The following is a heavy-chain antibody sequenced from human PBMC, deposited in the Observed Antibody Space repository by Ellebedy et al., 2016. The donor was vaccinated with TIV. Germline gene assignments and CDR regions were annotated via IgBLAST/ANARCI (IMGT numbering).Heavy chain of an antibody. CDR2: INTDGSST. CDR3: AREVWYPAS. J-gene: IGHJ4*02. D-gene: IGHD6-13*01. V-gene: IGHV3-74*01. CDR1: GFTFSTYW. Sequence: PGGSLRLSCAASGFTFSTYWMHWVRKAPGKGLMGVSRINTDGSSTGYADSVKGRFTISRDNAKNTLYLQMNGLRAEDTDVYYCAREVWYPASWGQGTLVTVSS.